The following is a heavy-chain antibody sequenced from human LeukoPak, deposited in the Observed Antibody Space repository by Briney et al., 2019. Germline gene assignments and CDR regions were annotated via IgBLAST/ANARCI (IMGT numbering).Heavy chain of an antibody. D-gene: IGHD3-22*01. V-gene: IGHV4-59*01. CDR3: ARGQRYYYDSSGPYYFDY. CDR2: IYYSGST. J-gene: IGHJ4*02. Sequence: SETLSLTCTVSGGSISSYYWSWIRLPPGKGLEWIGYIYYSGSTNYNPSLKSRVTISVDTSKNQFSLKLSSVTAADTAVYYCARGQRYYYDSSGPYYFDYWGQGTLVTVSS. CDR1: GGSISSYY.